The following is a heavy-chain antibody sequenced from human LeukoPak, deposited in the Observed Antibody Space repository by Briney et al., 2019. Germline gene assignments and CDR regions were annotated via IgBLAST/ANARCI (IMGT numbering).Heavy chain of an antibody. D-gene: IGHD6-13*01. J-gene: IGHJ6*02. Sequence: PSETLCLTCTVSGGSISSYYWSWLRQPAGKGLEWLGRIYTSGSTNYNPSLKSRVTMSVDTSKNQFSLKLSSVTAADTAVYYCARDLSSSPYYYGMDVWGQGTTVTVSS. CDR3: ARDLSSSPYYYGMDV. V-gene: IGHV4-4*07. CDR1: GGSISSYY. CDR2: IYTSGST.